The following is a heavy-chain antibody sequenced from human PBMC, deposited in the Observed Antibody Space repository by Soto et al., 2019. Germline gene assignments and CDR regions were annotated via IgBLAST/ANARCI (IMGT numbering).Heavy chain of an antibody. CDR2: ISYSGST. CDR1: GGSISSGNYY. CDR3: ATMGTPATGLYFFDY. J-gene: IGHJ4*02. Sequence: SETLSLTCTVSGGSISSGNYYWSWIRQPPGKGLEWIGFISYSGSTYYSTSLKSRVTISVDTSKSQFSLNLSFVTAADTAVYYCATMGTPATGLYFFDYWGQGSLITVSS. D-gene: IGHD2-15*01. V-gene: IGHV4-30-4*01.